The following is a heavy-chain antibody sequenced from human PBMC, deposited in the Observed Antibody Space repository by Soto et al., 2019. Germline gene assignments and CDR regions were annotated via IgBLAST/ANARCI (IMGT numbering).Heavy chain of an antibody. CDR2: IYYSGST. Sequence: QVQLQESGPGLVKPSQTLSLTCTVSGGSISSGDYYWSWIRQPPGKGLEWIGYIYYSGSTYYNPSLKSRVTISVDTSKNQFSLKLSSVTAADTAVYYCARDRGMTTVTTEGNWFDPWGQGTLVTVSS. V-gene: IGHV4-30-4*01. CDR1: GGSISSGDYY. CDR3: ARDRGMTTVTTEGNWFDP. D-gene: IGHD4-17*01. J-gene: IGHJ5*02.